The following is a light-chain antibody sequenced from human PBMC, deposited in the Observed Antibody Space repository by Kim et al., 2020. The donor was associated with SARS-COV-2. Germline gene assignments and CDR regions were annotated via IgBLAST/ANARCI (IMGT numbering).Light chain of an antibody. CDR3: QQYYSFPLT. V-gene: IGKV4-1*01. J-gene: IGKJ4*01. CDR2: WAS. CDR1: QNVLFSSNNRNY. Sequence: AAINCKSRQNVLFSSNNRNYIAWYQQKPGQPPKQRICWASTREYGVPDLFSGSGSGTDFTLTISSLQAEDVAVYYCQQYYSFPLTFGGGTKVDIK.